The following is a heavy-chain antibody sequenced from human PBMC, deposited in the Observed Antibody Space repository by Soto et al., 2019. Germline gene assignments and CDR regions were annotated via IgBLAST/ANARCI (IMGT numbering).Heavy chain of an antibody. J-gene: IGHJ6*02. D-gene: IGHD3-10*01. CDR3: ARAVTWGLDV. V-gene: IGHV3-48*02. CDR2: ISRSSTGI. CDR1: GFTFSLYI. Sequence: EVQLVESGGGLVQPGGSLRLSCAPSGFTFSLYIMSWVRQAPGKGLEGVSYISRSSTGIHYADSVKGRFTISRDDATNSMHLQMNSLRDGDTAVYYCARAVTWGLDVWGQGTTVSISS.